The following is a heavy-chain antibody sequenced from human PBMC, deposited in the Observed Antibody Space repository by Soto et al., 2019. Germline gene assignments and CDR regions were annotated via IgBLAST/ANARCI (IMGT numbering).Heavy chain of an antibody. V-gene: IGHV3-33*01. D-gene: IGHD2-21*02. CDR3: VASLLDCLSRMGV. Sequence: PGGSLRLSCAASGFTFSSYGMHWVRQAPGKGLEWVAVIWNDGSNKYYADSVKGRFTISRDNSKYTLYLQMNSLRAEDTAVYYFVASLLDCLSRMGVWGQGSTVPVAS. CDR2: IWNDGSNK. J-gene: IGHJ6*02. CDR1: GFTFSSYG.